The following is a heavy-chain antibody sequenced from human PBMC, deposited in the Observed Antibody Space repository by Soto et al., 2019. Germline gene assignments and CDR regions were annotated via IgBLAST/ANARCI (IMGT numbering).Heavy chain of an antibody. CDR3: ARNTYGSGYFDY. CDR1: GYTFTSYA. J-gene: IGHJ4*02. CDR2: INVGNGDT. D-gene: IGHD3-10*01. Sequence: VASVKVSCKASGYTFTSYAIHWVRQAPGQRLEWMGGINVGNGDTKYSQQFQGRTTITRDTSASTAYMELSSLRSEDTAVYYCARNTYGSGYFDYWGQGTLVTVSS. V-gene: IGHV1-3*01.